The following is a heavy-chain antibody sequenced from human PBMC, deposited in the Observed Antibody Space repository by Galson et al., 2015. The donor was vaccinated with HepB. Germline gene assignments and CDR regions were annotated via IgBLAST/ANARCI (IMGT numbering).Heavy chain of an antibody. D-gene: IGHD3-3*01. CDR3: ARKKANYDFWSGYYRRVSEYYGMDV. J-gene: IGHJ6*02. V-gene: IGHV1-46*01. CDR1: GYTFTSYY. CDR2: INPSGGST. Sequence: SVKVSCKASGYTFTSYYMHWVRQAPGQGLEWMGIINPSGGSTGYAQKFQGRVAMTRDTSTSTVYMELSSLRSEDTAVYYCARKKANYDFWSGYYRRVSEYYGMDVWGQGTTVTVSS.